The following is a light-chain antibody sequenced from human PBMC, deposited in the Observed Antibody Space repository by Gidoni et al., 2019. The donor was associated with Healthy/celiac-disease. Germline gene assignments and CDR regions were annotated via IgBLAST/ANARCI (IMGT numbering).Light chain of an antibody. J-gene: IGKJ5*01. CDR1: QSISSW. CDR3: QQYNSYSIT. Sequence: DIQMTQSPSTLSASVGDRVTITCRASQSISSWLAWYQQKPGKAPKLLIYKASSLESGVPSSFSGSGSGTEFTLTISSLQPDDFATYYCQQYNSYSITFXQXTRLEIK. V-gene: IGKV1-5*03. CDR2: KAS.